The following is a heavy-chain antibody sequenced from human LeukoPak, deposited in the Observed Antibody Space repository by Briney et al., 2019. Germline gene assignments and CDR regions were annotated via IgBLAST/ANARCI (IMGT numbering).Heavy chain of an antibody. Sequence: ASVKVSCKASGYTFTRYYIYGVRQAPAQGLEWMGWTNPDSGGTNYAQKFQGRVTITRETYISTAYMELGRLRSDDTAVYYCARAPSPTVTYFDCWGEGSLVTVSS. J-gene: IGHJ4*02. CDR3: ARAPSPTVTYFDC. D-gene: IGHD4-17*01. V-gene: IGHV1-2*02. CDR2: TNPDSGGT. CDR1: GYTFTRYY.